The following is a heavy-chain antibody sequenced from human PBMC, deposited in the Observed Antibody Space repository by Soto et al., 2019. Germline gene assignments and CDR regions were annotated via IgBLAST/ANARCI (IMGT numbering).Heavy chain of an antibody. D-gene: IGHD3-10*01. CDR2: IYYSGST. CDR1: GGSISSGGYY. V-gene: IGHV4-31*03. J-gene: IGHJ4*02. CDR3: ARVGQRSGSGSNFDY. Sequence: QVQLQESGPGLVKPSQTLSLTCTVSGGSISSGGYYWSWIRQHPGKVLEWIGYIYYSGSTYYRPSLKRRVSVSVDTPSNQSSLKPSSVTAADTAVYYCARVGQRSGSGSNFDYWGQGTLVTVSS.